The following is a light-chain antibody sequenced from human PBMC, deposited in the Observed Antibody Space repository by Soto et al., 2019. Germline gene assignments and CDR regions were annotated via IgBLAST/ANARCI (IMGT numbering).Light chain of an antibody. V-gene: IGKV1-13*02. J-gene: IGKJ5*01. CDR1: QGISSA. CDR2: DAS. CDR3: QQADTFPIT. Sequence: AIQVTQSPSSLSASVGDRVTITCRASQGISSALAWYQQKPGKAPKLLIYDASSLESGVPSRFSGSGFGTDFTLTISSLQPEDSAIYYCQQADTFPITFGQGTRLEIK.